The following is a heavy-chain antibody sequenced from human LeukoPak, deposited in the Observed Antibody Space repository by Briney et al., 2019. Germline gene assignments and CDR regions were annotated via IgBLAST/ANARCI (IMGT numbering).Heavy chain of an antibody. CDR1: GFTVSNNF. CDR2: IYSGGAT. J-gene: IGHJ4*02. CDR3: AKWGDYDILTGYYDPDY. V-gene: IGHV3-53*01. D-gene: IGHD3-9*01. Sequence: PGGSLRLSCAASGFTVSNNFTSWVRQAPGKGLESVSLIYSGGATYYTDSVKGRFTISRDSSKNTVYLQMNSLRAEDAAVYYCAKWGDYDILTGYYDPDYWGQGTLVTVSS.